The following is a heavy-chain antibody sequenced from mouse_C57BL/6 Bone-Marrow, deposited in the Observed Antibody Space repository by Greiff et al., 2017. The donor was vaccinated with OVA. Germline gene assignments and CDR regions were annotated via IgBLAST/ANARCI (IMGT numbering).Heavy chain of an antibody. CDR2: IYPRSGNT. CDR1: GYTFTSYG. V-gene: IGHV1-81*01. J-gene: IGHJ3*01. CDR3: ADYYGSSGFAY. D-gene: IGHD1-1*01. Sequence: VKLVESGAELARPGASVKLSCKASGYTFTSYGISWVKQRTGQGLEWIGEIYPRSGNTYYNEKFKGKATLTADKSSSTAYMELRSLTSDDSAVYFCADYYGSSGFAYWGQGTLVTVSA.